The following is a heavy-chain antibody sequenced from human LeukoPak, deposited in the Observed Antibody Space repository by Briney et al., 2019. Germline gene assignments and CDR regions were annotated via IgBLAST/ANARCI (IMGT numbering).Heavy chain of an antibody. Sequence: SETLSLTCTVSGGSISSGGYYWSWIRQHPGKGLEWIGYIYYSGSTYYSPSLKSRVTISVDTSKNRFSLKLSSVTAADTAVYYCAMRGATMVRGVIITWFDPWGQGTLVTVSS. V-gene: IGHV4-31*03. CDR3: AMRGATMVRGVIITWFDP. D-gene: IGHD3-10*01. J-gene: IGHJ5*02. CDR1: GGSISSGGYY. CDR2: IYYSGST.